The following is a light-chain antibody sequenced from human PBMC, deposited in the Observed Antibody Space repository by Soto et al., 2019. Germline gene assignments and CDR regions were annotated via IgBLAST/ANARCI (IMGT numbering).Light chain of an antibody. J-gene: IGKJ1*01. CDR1: QSISRY. CDR3: QQYGSSPPT. Sequence: EIVLTQSPGTRCLSPGERTTLSCRASQSISRYLAWYQQKPGQGPRLLIYGASSRATGTPDRFSGSGSGTDFTLTINGLEPEDFALYYCQQYGSSPPTFGQGTKVDNK. CDR2: GAS. V-gene: IGKV3-20*01.